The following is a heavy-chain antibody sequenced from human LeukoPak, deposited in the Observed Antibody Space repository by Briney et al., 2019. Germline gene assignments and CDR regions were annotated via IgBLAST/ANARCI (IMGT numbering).Heavy chain of an antibody. CDR3: AKSSAHYYDSSGWFDP. J-gene: IGHJ5*02. Sequence: GGSLRLSCAASGFTFSSYAMSWVRQAPGKGLEWVSAISGSGGSTYYADSVKGRFTISRDNSKNTLYLQMNSLRAEDTAVYYCAKSSAHYYDSSGWFDPWGQGTLVAVSS. V-gene: IGHV3-23*01. D-gene: IGHD3-22*01. CDR2: ISGSGGST. CDR1: GFTFSSYA.